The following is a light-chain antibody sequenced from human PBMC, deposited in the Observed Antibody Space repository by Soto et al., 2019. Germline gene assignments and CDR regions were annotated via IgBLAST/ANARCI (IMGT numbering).Light chain of an antibody. J-gene: IGLJ1*01. CDR1: SSEVGGYNY. CDR3: SSYTSSSTV. CDR2: DVS. Sequence: QSVLTQPASVSGSPGQSITISCTGTSSEVGGYNYVSWYQQHPGKAPKLMIYDVSNRPSGVSNRFSGSKSGNTASLTISGLQAEAEADYYCSSYTSSSTVFGTGTKVTVL. V-gene: IGLV2-14*01.